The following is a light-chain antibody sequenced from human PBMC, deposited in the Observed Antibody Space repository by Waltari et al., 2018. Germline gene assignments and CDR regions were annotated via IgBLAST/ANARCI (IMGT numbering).Light chain of an antibody. Sequence: IGLTQSPAILSSPPGGRASLFCRASQSVTNYLAGYLQKPGQAPRLLIYVTSNRATGIPDRLSGSGFGTDFTLTISSVEPEDFAVYYCQQRRDRPLTFGGGTKVEIK. CDR3: QQRRDRPLT. CDR2: VTS. CDR1: QSVTNY. J-gene: IGKJ4*01. V-gene: IGKV3-11*01.